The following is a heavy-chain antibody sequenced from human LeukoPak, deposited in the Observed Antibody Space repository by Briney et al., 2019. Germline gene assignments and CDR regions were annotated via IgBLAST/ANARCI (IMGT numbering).Heavy chain of an antibody. J-gene: IGHJ4*02. CDR1: GFTFSSYA. D-gene: IGHD3-22*01. CDR3: ARRWYYDSSGYYYAFDY. CDR2: ISGSGGST. Sequence: GGSLRLSCAASGFTFSSYAMSWVRQAPGKGLEWVSAISGSGGSTYYADSVKGRFTISRDNSKNTLYLQMNSLIAEDTAVYYCARRWYYDSSGYYYAFDYWGQGTLVTVSS. V-gene: IGHV3-23*01.